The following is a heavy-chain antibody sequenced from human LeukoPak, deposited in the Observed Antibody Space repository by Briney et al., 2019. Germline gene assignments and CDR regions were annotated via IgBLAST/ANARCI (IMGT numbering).Heavy chain of an antibody. CDR2: LYDGGPT. V-gene: IGHV3-53*05. Sequence: GGSLRLSCAASGFNVSRHYMTWVRQAPGKGLEWVSVLYDGGPTYYADSVKGRFTISRDNSRNTLYLQMNSLRAEDTAVYYCARESAMIRYFQHWGQGTLVTVSS. CDR3: ARESAMIRYFQH. CDR1: GFNVSRHY. D-gene: IGHD3-22*01. J-gene: IGHJ1*01.